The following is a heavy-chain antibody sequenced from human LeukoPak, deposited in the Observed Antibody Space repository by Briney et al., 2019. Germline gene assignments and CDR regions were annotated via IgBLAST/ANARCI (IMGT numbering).Heavy chain of an antibody. Sequence: ASVKVSCKASGYTFTSYGISWVRQAPGQGLEWMGWISAYNGNTNYAQKLQGRVTMTTDTSTSTAYMELRSLRSDDTAVYYCARGGDQAYYDILTGLSVGAFDIWGQGTMVTVSS. J-gene: IGHJ3*02. CDR1: GYTFTSYG. CDR3: ARGGDQAYYDILTGLSVGAFDI. V-gene: IGHV1-18*01. D-gene: IGHD3-9*01. CDR2: ISAYNGNT.